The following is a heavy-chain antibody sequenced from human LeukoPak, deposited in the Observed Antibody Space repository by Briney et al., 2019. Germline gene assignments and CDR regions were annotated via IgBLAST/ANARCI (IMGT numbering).Heavy chain of an antibody. CDR2: VYYSGTP. Sequence: PSETLSLTCTVSGGSISGTYYYWGWIRQPPGKGLEWIGSVYYSGTPYYNPSLKSRVTISVDTSKNQFSLKLTSVTAADTAVYYCARDFYDSRAYKGDAFDIWGQGTMVTVSS. D-gene: IGHD3-22*01. CDR1: GGSISGTYYY. CDR3: ARDFYDSRAYKGDAFDI. V-gene: IGHV4-39*07. J-gene: IGHJ3*02.